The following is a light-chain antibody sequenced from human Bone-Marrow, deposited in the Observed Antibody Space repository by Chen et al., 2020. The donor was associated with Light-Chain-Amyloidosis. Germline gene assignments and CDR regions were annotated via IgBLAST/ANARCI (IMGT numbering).Light chain of an antibody. CDR2: GSS. CDR1: QTISSNY. V-gene: IGKV3-20*01. Sequence: EIVLTQSPGTLSLSPGEGANLSCRASQTISSNYLTWYQQKFGQAPRLLIYGSSSRATGIPDRVTGSGSGTDFTLSINRLEPEEFARYYCQQYGTSPRTFGGGTKVEIK. J-gene: IGKJ4*01. CDR3: QQYGTSPRT.